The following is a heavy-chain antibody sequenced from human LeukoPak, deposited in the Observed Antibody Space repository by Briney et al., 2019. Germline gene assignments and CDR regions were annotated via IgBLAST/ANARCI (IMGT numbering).Heavy chain of an antibody. J-gene: IGHJ4*02. V-gene: IGHV3-30*18. CDR3: AKDGSSSGGGSDY. CDR2: ISYDGSNE. CDR1: GFTFRSFG. Sequence: AGRSLRLSCAASGFTFRSFGMHWVRQAPGKGLEWGALISYDGSNEYYADSVKGRFTTSRDNSKNTLYLQINSLRAEDTALYYCAKDGSSSGGGSDYWGQGTLVTVSS. D-gene: IGHD6-13*01.